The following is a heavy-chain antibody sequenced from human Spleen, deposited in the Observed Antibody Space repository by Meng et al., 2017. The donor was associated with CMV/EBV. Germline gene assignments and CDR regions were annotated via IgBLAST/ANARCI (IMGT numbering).Heavy chain of an antibody. Sequence: SETLSLTCEVYGGSFSGYYWNWIRQPPGKGLEWIGEVNYSGGTSYNPSLKSRVTISVDRSKNQFSLKLSSVTAADTAVYYCASSRKFLTGYYYYYGMDVWGQGTTVTVSS. J-gene: IGHJ6*02. CDR1: GGSFSGYY. D-gene: IGHD3-9*01. V-gene: IGHV4-34*01. CDR3: ASSRKFLTGYYYYYGMDV. CDR2: VNYSGGT.